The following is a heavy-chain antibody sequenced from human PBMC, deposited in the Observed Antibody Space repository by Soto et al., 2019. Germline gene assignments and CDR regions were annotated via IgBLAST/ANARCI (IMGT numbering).Heavy chain of an antibody. J-gene: IGHJ4*02. CDR2: IYYSGST. V-gene: IGHV4-31*03. CDR1: GGSIRSASYH. D-gene: IGHD3-16*01. Sequence: SETLSLTCTVSGGSIRSASYHWTWIRQHPGKGLEWIGYIYYSGSTSYNPSLKSRVTISVDTSKNHFSLKLTSVTSADTAVYYCASALKIPLGELDYWGQGSLVTVSS. CDR3: ASALKIPLGELDY.